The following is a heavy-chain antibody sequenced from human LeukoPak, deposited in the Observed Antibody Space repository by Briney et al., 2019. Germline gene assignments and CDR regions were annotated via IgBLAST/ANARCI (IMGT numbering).Heavy chain of an antibody. D-gene: IGHD2/OR15-2a*01. CDR3: ARGLRLPSRSTPAVPHV. Sequence: SETLPLTCAVYGGSFSDYYWNWIRQPPGKGLEWIGEINHSGTTNYNPSLKSRVTIPVDTSKNQFSLRLSSVTAADTAVYYCARGLRLPSRSTPAVPHVWGKGTTITVSA. CDR2: INHSGTT. CDR1: GGSFSDYY. V-gene: IGHV4-34*01. J-gene: IGHJ6*04.